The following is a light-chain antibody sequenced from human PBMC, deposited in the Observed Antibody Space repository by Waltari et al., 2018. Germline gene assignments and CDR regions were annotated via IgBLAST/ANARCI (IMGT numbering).Light chain of an antibody. V-gene: IGLV1-51*01. CDR3: GTWDSSLSIGV. CDR1: TPNIGNNY. J-gene: IGLJ3*02. CDR2: EDN. Sequence: QSVLTQAPSVSAAPGQTVTISCSGSTPNIGNNYVSWYQPFPGTAPRLLIYEDNRRPSGIPDRFSGAKSGASATLGITGLQTGDEANYYCGTWDSSLSIGVLGGGTRVTVL.